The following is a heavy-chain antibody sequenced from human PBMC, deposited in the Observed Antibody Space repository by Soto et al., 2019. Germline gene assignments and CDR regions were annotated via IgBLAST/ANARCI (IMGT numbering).Heavy chain of an antibody. D-gene: IGHD1-1*01. Sequence: QITLRESGPALVKPTQTLTLTCTFSGFSLTTSGEGVGWIRQPPGKAPEWLALIYWDDDKRYSPSLKNRLTISGDTSRSQVVLTMPNMDPVDTATYYCAHRKKTVIVATYFDYWGQGTLVTVSS. J-gene: IGHJ4*02. CDR1: GFSLTTSGEG. V-gene: IGHV2-5*02. CDR2: IYWDDDK. CDR3: AHRKKTVIVATYFDY.